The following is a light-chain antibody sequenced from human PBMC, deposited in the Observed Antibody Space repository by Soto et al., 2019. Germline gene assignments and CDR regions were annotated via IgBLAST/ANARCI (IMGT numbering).Light chain of an antibody. J-gene: IGLJ1*01. CDR3: CSYAGNYIYV. CDR1: SSDVGGYNY. Sequence: QSVLTQPRSVSGSPGQSVTISCTGTSSDVGGYNYVSWYQQHPGKAPKVMIFDVSKRPSGVPDRFSGSKSGNTASLTISGLQADDEADYYCCSYAGNYIYVIGTGPKLTVL. V-gene: IGLV2-11*01. CDR2: DVS.